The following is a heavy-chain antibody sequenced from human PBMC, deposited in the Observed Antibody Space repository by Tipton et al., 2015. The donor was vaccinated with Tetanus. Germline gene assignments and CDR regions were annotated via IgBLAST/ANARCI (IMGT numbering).Heavy chain of an antibody. D-gene: IGHD6-6*01. CDR2: IYPGDSDS. V-gene: IGHV5-51*01. CDR3: ARLHLRTFASSSGF. Sequence: QLVQSGAEVGKPGESLKISCKASGYSFNTYWIAWVRQMPGKGLEWMGIIYPGDSDSRYSPTFQGQVTMSVDKSINTAFLHWSSLKDSDTAIYYCARLHLRTFASSSGFWGQGTMVTVSS. J-gene: IGHJ4*02. CDR1: GYSFNTYW.